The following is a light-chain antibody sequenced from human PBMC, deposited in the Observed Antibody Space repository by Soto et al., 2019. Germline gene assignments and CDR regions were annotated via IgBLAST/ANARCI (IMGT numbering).Light chain of an antibody. Sequence: DIHRTQSPSTLSASVGDRVTITCRASQSISSWLAWYQQKPGKAPKLLMYDASSLESGVPSRFSGSGSGTEFTLTIIYLQSEDFAVYYCQQYRIWPRTFGQGAKVDI. CDR3: QQYRIWPRT. J-gene: IGKJ1*01. V-gene: IGKV1-5*01. CDR2: DAS. CDR1: QSISSW.